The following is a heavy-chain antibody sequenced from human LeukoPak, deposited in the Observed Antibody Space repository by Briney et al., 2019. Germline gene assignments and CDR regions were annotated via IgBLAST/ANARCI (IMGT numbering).Heavy chain of an antibody. CDR1: GGSFSTYY. J-gene: IGHJ4*02. Sequence: SETLSLTCSVSGGSFSTYYWSWIRQSPGKGLEWIGYIYHNGDTNYNPSFKSRVTISVDTSKNQFSLRLMSVTAADTAIYYCARHSYTPFDYWGQGSLVTVSS. CDR2: IYHNGDT. CDR3: ARHSYTPFDY. V-gene: IGHV4-59*08. D-gene: IGHD2-2*02.